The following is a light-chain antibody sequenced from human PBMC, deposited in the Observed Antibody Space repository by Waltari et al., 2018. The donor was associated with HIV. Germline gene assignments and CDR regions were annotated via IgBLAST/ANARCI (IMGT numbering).Light chain of an antibody. CDR1: SSDVGSYNL. J-gene: IGLJ1*01. CDR2: EVS. V-gene: IGLV2-23*02. CDR3: CAYAGSSTYF. Sequence: QSALTQPASVSGSPEQSITISCTGTSSDVGSYNLVSWYPQHPGKAPKLMFYEVSKRPSGVSNRFSGSKSGNTASLTISGLQAEDEADYYCCAYAGSSTYFFGTGTKVTVL.